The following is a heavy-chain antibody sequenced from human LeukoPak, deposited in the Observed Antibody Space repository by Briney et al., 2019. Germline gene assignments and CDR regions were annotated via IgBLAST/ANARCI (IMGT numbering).Heavy chain of an antibody. CDR3: AKVVPGVVVAALYYFDY. CDR1: GFTFSSYA. Sequence: PGGSLRLSCAASGFTFSSYAMSWVRQAPGKGLEWVSAINGSGGSTYYADSVKGRFTISRDNSKNTLYLQMNSLRAEDTAVYYCAKVVPGVVVAALYYFDYWGQGTLVTVSS. CDR2: INGSGGST. V-gene: IGHV3-23*01. J-gene: IGHJ4*02. D-gene: IGHD2-15*01.